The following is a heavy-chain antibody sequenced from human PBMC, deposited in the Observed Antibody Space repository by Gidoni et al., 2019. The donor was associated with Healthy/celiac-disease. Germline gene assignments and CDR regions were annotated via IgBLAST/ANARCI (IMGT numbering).Heavy chain of an antibody. V-gene: IGHV1-69*02. CDR1: GGTFSSYT. CDR2: IIPILGIA. J-gene: IGHJ4*02. Sequence: QVQLVQSGAEVKKPRSSVQGSCQASGGTFSSYTLSWVRQAPGQGLEWMGRIIPILGIANYAQKFQGRVTITADKSTSTAYMELSSLRSEDTAVYYCATYYGSGSYRFNYWGQGTLVTVSS. CDR3: ATYYGSGSYRFNY. D-gene: IGHD3-10*01.